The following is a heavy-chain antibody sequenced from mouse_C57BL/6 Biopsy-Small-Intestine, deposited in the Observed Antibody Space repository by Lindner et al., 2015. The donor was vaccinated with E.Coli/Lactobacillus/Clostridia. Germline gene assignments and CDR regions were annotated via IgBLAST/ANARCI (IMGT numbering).Heavy chain of an antibody. CDR3: ARDVYLFYSAMDY. D-gene: IGHD5-1*01. CDR2: ISSGSSTI. V-gene: IGHV5-17*01. CDR1: GFTFSDYG. J-gene: IGHJ4*01. Sequence: EVQLQESGGGLMKPGGSLKLSCAASGFTFSDYGMHWVRQAPEKGLEWVAYISSGSSTIYYADTVMGRFTISSDSAKNTLFLQMTSLRSEDTAMYYCARDVYLFYSAMDYWGQGTSVTVSS.